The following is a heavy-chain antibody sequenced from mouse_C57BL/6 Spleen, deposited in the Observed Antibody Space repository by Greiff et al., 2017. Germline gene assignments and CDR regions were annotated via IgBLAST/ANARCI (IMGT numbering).Heavy chain of an antibody. CDR3: ARGPYYSNYDYYAMDY. J-gene: IGHJ4*01. Sequence: VQLQQPGAELVKPGASVKLSCKASGYTFTSYWMHWVKQRPGQGLEWIGMIHPNSGSTNYNEKFKSKATLTVDKSSSTAYMQLSSLTSEDSAVYYCARGPYYSNYDYYAMDYWGQGTSVTVSS. D-gene: IGHD2-5*01. CDR1: GYTFTSYW. CDR2: IHPNSGST. V-gene: IGHV1-64*01.